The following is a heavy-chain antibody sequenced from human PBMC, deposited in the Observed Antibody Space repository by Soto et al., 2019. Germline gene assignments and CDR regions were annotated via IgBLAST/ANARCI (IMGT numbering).Heavy chain of an antibody. CDR3: AKGGRQWQVTSDFNY. CDR2: VSHDGRNT. D-gene: IGHD6-19*01. Sequence: VQLVESGGGVVQPGRSLRLSCAASGFTFSDYAMHWVRQAPGKGLEWVAVVSHDGRNTHYPDSVKGRFTISRDSSKNTVSLELTSLRAEDTAVYYCAKGGRQWQVTSDFNYWGQGALVTVSS. J-gene: IGHJ4*02. CDR1: GFTFSDYA. V-gene: IGHV3-30*18.